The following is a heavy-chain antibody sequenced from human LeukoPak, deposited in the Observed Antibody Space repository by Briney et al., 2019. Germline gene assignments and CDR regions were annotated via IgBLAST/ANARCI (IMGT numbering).Heavy chain of an antibody. D-gene: IGHD2-15*01. CDR1: GFTFSNYA. CDR2: INSNGGST. J-gene: IGHJ1*01. V-gene: IGHV3-64D*09. CDR3: MKDFDIYCSGGTCYSPEYFQH. Sequence: PGGSLRLSCSASGFTFSNYAMHWVRQAPGKGLEYVSAINSNGGSTYYADSVKGRFTISRDNSKNTLYLQMSSLRAEDTAVYYCMKDFDIYCSGGTCYSPEYFQHWGQGTLVTVSS.